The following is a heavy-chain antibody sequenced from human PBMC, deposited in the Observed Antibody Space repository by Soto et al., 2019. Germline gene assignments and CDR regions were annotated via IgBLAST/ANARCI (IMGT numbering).Heavy chain of an antibody. J-gene: IGHJ3*02. D-gene: IGHD1-1*01. CDR2: LYSSDGT. V-gene: IGHV3-53*01. CDR3: ATWLQREHAFDI. Sequence: DVQLEEYGGGLIQPGGSLRLSCAASGFSFSGKNYLIWGRQAPGKGLEGVSALYSSDGTYYADSVKGRFSVSRDNSMNTFYLQLHRLRPENTALYFCATWLQREHAFDIWGLGTMVTVSS. CDR1: GFSFSGKNY.